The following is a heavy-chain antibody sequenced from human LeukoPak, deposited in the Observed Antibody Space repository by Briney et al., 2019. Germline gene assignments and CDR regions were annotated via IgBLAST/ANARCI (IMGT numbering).Heavy chain of an antibody. V-gene: IGHV4-30-2*01. Sequence: SETLSLTCAVSGGSISSGGYSWSWIRQPPGKGLEWIGHIYHSGSTYYNPSLKSRVTISVDRSKNQFSLELSSVTAADTAVYYCARSANDYDILTGPPISGGFDPWGQGTLVTVSS. CDR1: GGSISSGGYS. D-gene: IGHD3-9*01. CDR2: IYHSGST. J-gene: IGHJ5*02. CDR3: ARSANDYDILTGPPISGGFDP.